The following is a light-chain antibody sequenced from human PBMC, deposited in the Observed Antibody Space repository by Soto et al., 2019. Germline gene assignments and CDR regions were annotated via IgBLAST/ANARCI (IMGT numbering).Light chain of an antibody. CDR2: GAS. CDR1: ETVSSN. V-gene: IGKV3-15*01. CDR3: HQYGGSPPT. J-gene: IGKJ1*01. Sequence: EIVMTQSPATLSVSPGERATLSCRASETVSSNLAWYQQKLGQAPRLLIYGASTRATGIPARFSGSGSGTEFTLTISSLQSEDFAVYHCHQYGGSPPTFGQGTKVDIK.